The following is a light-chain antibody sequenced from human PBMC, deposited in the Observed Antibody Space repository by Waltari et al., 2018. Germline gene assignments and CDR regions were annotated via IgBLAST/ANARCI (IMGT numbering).Light chain of an antibody. Sequence: QLVLTQSPSASASLGASVKLTCTLSSGHSTNVIAWRQKRPEKGPRYLMKVNRDGSHNKGDEIPDRFSGSSAGAERSLTMSSRQSEDEADYYCQTGGHGTWVFGGGTKLTVL. J-gene: IGLJ3*02. CDR3: QTGGHGTWV. CDR1: SGHSTNV. CDR2: VNRDGSH. V-gene: IGLV4-69*01.